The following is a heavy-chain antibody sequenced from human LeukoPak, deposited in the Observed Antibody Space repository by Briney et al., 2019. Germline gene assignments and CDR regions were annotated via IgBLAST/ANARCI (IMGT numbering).Heavy chain of an antibody. V-gene: IGHV1-8*01. J-gene: IGHJ5*02. D-gene: IGHD1-7*01. Sequence: ASVKVSCKASGYTFTSYDINWVRQATGQGLEWMGWMNPNSGNTGYAQKFQGRVTMTRNTSISTAYMELSSLRSEDTAVYYCARGLWRRGYVPLNYVWFDPWGQGALVTVSS. CDR2: MNPNSGNT. CDR1: GYTFTSYD. CDR3: ARGLWRRGYVPLNYVWFDP.